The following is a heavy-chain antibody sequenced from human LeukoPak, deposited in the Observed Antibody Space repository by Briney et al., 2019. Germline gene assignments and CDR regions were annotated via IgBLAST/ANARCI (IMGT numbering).Heavy chain of an antibody. CDR1: AGSITGNY. Sequence: ETLSLTCTVSAGSITGNYWSWIRQPPGKGLEWIGYIYYSGSTSYHPSLKRRVTLSVDTSKNQFSLKLRSVTAADTAVYFCARAGTYDTIAYYYDYWGQGTLVSL. CDR3: ARAGTYDTIAYYYDY. V-gene: IGHV4-59*01. J-gene: IGHJ4*02. D-gene: IGHD3-22*01. CDR2: IYYSGST.